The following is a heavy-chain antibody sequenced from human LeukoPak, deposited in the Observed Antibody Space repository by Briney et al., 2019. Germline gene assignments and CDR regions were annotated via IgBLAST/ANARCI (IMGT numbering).Heavy chain of an antibody. CDR3: AREGSSGDTAMVTDFDY. CDR1: GFTFSSYS. J-gene: IGHJ4*02. D-gene: IGHD5-18*01. V-gene: IGHV3-48*01. CDR2: ISSSSGTI. Sequence: GGSLRLSCAASGFTFSSYSMNWVRQAPGKGLEWVSYISSSSGTIYYADSVKGRFTISRDNSKNTLYLQMNSLRAEDTAVYYCAREGSSGDTAMVTDFDYWGQGTLVTVSS.